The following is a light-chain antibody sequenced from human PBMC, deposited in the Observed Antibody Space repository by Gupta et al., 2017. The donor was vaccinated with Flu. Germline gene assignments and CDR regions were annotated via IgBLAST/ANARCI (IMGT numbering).Light chain of an antibody. J-gene: IGKJ1*01. V-gene: IGKV3-20*01. CDR3: QQYGSSPPWT. Sequence: RATLSCRASQSVSSSYLAWYQQRPGQAPRLLIYGASSRATGSPDRFSGSGSGTDFTLTISRLEPEDFAVYYCQQYGSSPPWTFGQGTKVEIK. CDR2: GAS. CDR1: QSVSSSY.